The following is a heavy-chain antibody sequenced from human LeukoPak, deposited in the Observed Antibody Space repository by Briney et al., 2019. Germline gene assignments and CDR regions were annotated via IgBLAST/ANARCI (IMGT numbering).Heavy chain of an antibody. J-gene: IGHJ3*02. CDR3: ARDRYDILTGYYAFDI. CDR2: IIPIFGTA. V-gene: IGHV1-69*13. D-gene: IGHD3-9*01. CDR1: GGTFSSYA. Sequence: SVKVPCKASGGTFSSYAISWVRQAPGQGLEWMGGIIPIFGTANYAQKFQGRVTITADESTSTAYMELSSLRSEDTAVYYCARDRYDILTGYYAFDIWGQGTMVTVSS.